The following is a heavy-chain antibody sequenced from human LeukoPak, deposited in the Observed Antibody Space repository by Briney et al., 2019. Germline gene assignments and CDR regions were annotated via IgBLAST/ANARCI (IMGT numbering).Heavy chain of an antibody. D-gene: IGHD2-2*01. J-gene: IGHJ5*02. CDR1: GGSISSGDYY. V-gene: IGHV4-61*02. Sequence: SETLSLTCTVSGGSISSGDYYWSWIRQPAGKGLEWIGRIYTSGSTNYNPSLKSRVTISVDTSKNQFSLKLSSVTAADTAVYYCARARYPKDIVVEGNWFDPWGQGTLVTVSS. CDR2: IYTSGST. CDR3: ARARYPKDIVVEGNWFDP.